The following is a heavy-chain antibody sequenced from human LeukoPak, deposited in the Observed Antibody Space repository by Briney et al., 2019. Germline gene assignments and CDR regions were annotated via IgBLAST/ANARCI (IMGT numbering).Heavy chain of an antibody. J-gene: IGHJ4*02. CDR2: IIPFFGTA. D-gene: IGHD6-13*01. V-gene: IGHV1-69*05. CDR1: GGTFSSYA. Sequence: SVKVSCKASGGTFSSYAISWVRQAPGQGLEWMGRIIPFFGTANYAQKFQGRVTITTDESTSTAYMELNSLRSEDTAVYYCARGYSSSWYTGGHWGQGTLVSVSS. CDR3: ARGYSSSWYTGGH.